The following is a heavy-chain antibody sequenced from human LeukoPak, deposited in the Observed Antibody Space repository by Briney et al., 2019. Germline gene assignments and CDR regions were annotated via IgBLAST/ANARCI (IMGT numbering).Heavy chain of an antibody. V-gene: IGHV3-11*06. CDR3: AISNNWNALDH. J-gene: IGHJ4*02. Sequence: GGSLRLSCAASGFTFSDYYMSWIRQAPGKGLEWVSYISSSSSYTNYADSVKGQFTISRDNAKNSLYLQMNSLRAEDTAVYYCAISNNWNALDHWGQGTLVTVSS. CDR2: ISSSSSYT. CDR1: GFTFSDYY. D-gene: IGHD1-20*01.